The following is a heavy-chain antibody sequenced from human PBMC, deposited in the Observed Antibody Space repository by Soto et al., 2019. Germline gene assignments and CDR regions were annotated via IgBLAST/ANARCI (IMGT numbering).Heavy chain of an antibody. J-gene: IGHJ4*02. CDR1: GFTFSSYS. CDR3: ATLDTVTTSY. V-gene: IGHV3-21*01. Sequence: EVQLVESGGGLVKPGGSLRLSCAASGFTFSSYSMNWVRQAPGKGLEWVSSISSSSSYIYYADSVKGRLTISRDNAKNSLYLQMNSLRAEDTAVYYCATLDTVTTSYWGQGTLVTVSS. D-gene: IGHD4-17*01. CDR2: ISSSSSYI.